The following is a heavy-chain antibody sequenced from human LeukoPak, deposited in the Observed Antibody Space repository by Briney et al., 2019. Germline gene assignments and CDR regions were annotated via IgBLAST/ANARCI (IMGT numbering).Heavy chain of an antibody. CDR2: FDPEDGET. D-gene: IGHD6-13*01. CDR3: ATDSPLAAAGFPFFDY. CDR1: GYTLTELS. J-gene: IGHJ4*02. Sequence: ASVKVSCKVSGYTLTELSMHWVRQAPGKGLEWMGGFDPEDGETIYAQKLQGRVTMTEDTSTDTAYMELSSLRSEDTAVYYCATDSPLAAAGFPFFDYWGQGTLVTVSS. V-gene: IGHV1-24*01.